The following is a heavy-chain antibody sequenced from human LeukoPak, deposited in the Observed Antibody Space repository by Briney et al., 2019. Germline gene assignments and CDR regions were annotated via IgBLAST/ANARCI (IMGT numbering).Heavy chain of an antibody. CDR2: ISGSGGST. CDR3: AKYSSGWHPNYFDY. V-gene: IGHV3-23*01. Sequence: GGTLRLSCAASGFTFSSYGMSWVRQAPGKGLEWVSAISGSGGSTYYADSVKGRFTISRDNSKNTLYLQMNSLRAEDTAVYYCAKYSSGWHPNYFDYWGQGTLVTVSS. CDR1: GFTFSSYG. D-gene: IGHD6-19*01. J-gene: IGHJ4*02.